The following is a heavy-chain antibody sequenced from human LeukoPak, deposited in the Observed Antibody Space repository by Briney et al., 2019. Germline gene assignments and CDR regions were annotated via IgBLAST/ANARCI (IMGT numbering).Heavy chain of an antibody. CDR2: VYYSVSS. CDR3: ARQESGPYHYMDV. Sequence: SETLSLTCTVSGGSISSYYWTWIRQAPGKGLEWIGYVYYSVSSIYNPSLKSRVSISQDTSKNQVSLKLSSVTAADTAVYYCARQESGPYHYMDVWGKGTTVTVSS. J-gene: IGHJ6*03. D-gene: IGHD3-3*01. CDR1: GGSISSYY. V-gene: IGHV4-59*08.